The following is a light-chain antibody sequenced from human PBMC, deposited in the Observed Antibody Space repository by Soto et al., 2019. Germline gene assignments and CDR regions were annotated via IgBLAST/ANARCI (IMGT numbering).Light chain of an antibody. Sequence: DIQLTQSPSSLSASVGDSVTITCRASQNIKTYLNWYQQKPGKAPNLLIYAASSLHSGVPSRFSGSGSGTEFSLTISSLQSEDFAVYYCQQYSKWPITFGQGTRLEIK. CDR2: AAS. CDR1: QNIKTY. J-gene: IGKJ5*01. V-gene: IGKV1-39*01. CDR3: QQYSKWPIT.